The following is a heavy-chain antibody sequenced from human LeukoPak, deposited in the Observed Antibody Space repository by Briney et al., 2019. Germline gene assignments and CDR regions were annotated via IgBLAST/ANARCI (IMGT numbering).Heavy chain of an antibody. CDR1: GFTFSSYA. D-gene: IGHD1-26*01. Sequence: GGSLRLSCAASGFTFSSYAMHWVRQAPGKGLEWVAFMSIDEDGGKTYFADSVKGRFTISRDNSKKTVDLQMKSLRPEDTAVYYCARDSGRYGYYMDVWGKGTTVTVSS. V-gene: IGHV3-30*04. CDR2: MSIDEDGGKT. CDR3: ARDSGRYGYYMDV. J-gene: IGHJ6*04.